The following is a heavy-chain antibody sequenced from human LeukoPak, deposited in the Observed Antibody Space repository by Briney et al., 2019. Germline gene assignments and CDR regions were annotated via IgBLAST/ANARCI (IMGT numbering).Heavy chain of an antibody. Sequence: LAGGSLSLSQAAPGFTFSSYWMHWVRHAPGEGRVWVSRINSDGSRTSYADSVKGRFTISRDNAKNTMYLQMNSLRAEDTAVYYCARDRSGYSYYYGDRYFDYWGQGTLVTVSS. CDR2: INSDGSRT. V-gene: IGHV3-74*01. J-gene: IGHJ4*02. CDR3: ARDRSGYSYYYGDRYFDY. CDR1: GFTFSSYW. D-gene: IGHD5-18*01.